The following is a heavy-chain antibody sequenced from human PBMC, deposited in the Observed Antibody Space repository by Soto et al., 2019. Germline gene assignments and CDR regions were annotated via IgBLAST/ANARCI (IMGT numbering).Heavy chain of an antibody. CDR1: GFTFSSYA. Sequence: QVQLVESGGGVVQPGRSLRLSCAASGFTFSSYAMHWVRQAPGKGLEWVAVISYDGSNKYYADSVKGRFTISRDNSKNPLYLQMNSLRAEDKAVYYCASQYSSGWYGYYYYGMDVWGQGTTVTVSS. CDR3: ASQYSSGWYGYYYYGMDV. J-gene: IGHJ6*02. CDR2: ISYDGSNK. D-gene: IGHD6-19*01. V-gene: IGHV3-30-3*01.